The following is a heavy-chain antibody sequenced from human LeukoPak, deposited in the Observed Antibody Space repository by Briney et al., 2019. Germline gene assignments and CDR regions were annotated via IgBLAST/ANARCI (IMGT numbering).Heavy chain of an antibody. J-gene: IGHJ4*02. CDR2: IRWNSGSI. D-gene: IGHD3-9*01. V-gene: IGHV3-9*01. CDR1: GFTFEDYA. CDR3: AKEPPSALRYFDWLLPISPYYFDY. Sequence: GGSLRLSCAASGFTFEDYAMHWVRQAPGEGVEWVSGIRWNSGSIVYGDSVKGRFTISRDNAKNSLYLQMNSLRAEDTALYYCAKEPPSALRYFDWLLPISPYYFDYWGQGTLVTVSS.